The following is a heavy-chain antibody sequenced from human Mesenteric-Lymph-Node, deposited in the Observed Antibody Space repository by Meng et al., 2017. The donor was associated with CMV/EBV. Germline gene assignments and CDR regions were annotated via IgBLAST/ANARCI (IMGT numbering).Heavy chain of an antibody. D-gene: IGHD7-27*01. CDR3: ARWGFESFNWFDP. J-gene: IGHJ5*02. Sequence: VSGGSISSGDYYCSWIRQHPEKGLEWIGYIYYSGTTYYNPSLKTRVTISVDTSKNQFSLKLSSVTAADTAVYYCARWGFESFNWFDPWGQGTLVTVSS. V-gene: IGHV4-31*02. CDR1: GGSISSGDYY. CDR2: IYYSGTT.